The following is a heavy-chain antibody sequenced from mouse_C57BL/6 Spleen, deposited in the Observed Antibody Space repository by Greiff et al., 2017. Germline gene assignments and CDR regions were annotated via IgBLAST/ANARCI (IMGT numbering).Heavy chain of an antibody. Sequence: EVQLVESGGGLVQPGGSMKLSCVASGFTFSNYWMNWVRQSPEKGLEWVAQIRLKSDNYATHYAESVKGRFTISRDDSKSSVYLQMNNLRAEDTGIYYCTVFGSRSWFAYWGQGTLVTVSA. CDR1: GFTFSNYW. CDR2: IRLKSDNYAT. CDR3: TVFGSRSWFAY. D-gene: IGHD1-1*01. V-gene: IGHV6-3*01. J-gene: IGHJ3*01.